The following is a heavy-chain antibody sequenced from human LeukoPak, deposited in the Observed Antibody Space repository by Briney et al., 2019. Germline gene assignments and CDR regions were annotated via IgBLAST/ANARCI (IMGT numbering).Heavy chain of an antibody. CDR1: GYTFTGYY. CDR3: ARGPLYSYGIIDY. J-gene: IGHJ4*02. Sequence: GASVKVSCKASGYTFTGYYMHWVRQAPGQGLEWMGWINPHSGGTNYAQNLQGRVTMTRDTSISTAYMELSRLRSDDTAVYFCARGPLYSYGIIDYWGQGTLVTVSS. D-gene: IGHD5-18*01. V-gene: IGHV1-2*02. CDR2: INPHSGGT.